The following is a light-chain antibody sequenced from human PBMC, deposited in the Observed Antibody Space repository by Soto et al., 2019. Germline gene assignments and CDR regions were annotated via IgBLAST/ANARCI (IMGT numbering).Light chain of an antibody. CDR2: DNN. CDR3: GTWDTSLSTPAV. J-gene: IGLJ1*01. V-gene: IGLV1-51*01. Sequence: QSVLTQPPSVSAAPGQKVTISCSGSSSNIGNNFVSWYQQVPGTAPKLLIYDNNKRPSGIPDRFSGSKSGTSATLGITGLQTGDEADYYCGTWDTSLSTPAVCGTGTKVTVL. CDR1: SSNIGNNF.